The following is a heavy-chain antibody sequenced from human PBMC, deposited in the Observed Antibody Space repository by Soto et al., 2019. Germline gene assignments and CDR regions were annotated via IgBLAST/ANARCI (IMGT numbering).Heavy chain of an antibody. Sequence: PGGSLRLSCTASGFTFGGYAMGWIRQAPGKGLEWVAFIRGRAYSATTEYAASVEGRFTISRDDSKSIAYLQMNSLKTEDTAVYYCTSAAHPQWEISHYYLDSWGPGTLVTVSS. CDR2: IRGRAYSATT. D-gene: IGHD6-6*01. CDR1: GFTFGGYA. J-gene: IGHJ4*02. V-gene: IGHV3-49*03. CDR3: TSAAHPQWEISHYYLDS.